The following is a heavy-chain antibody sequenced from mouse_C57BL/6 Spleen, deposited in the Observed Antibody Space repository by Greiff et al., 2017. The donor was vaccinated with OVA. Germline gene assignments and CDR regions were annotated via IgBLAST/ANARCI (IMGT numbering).Heavy chain of an antibody. D-gene: IGHD2-3*01. J-gene: IGHJ2*01. Sequence: EVHLVESGGGLVKPGGSLKLSCAASGFTFSSYAMSWVRQTPEKRLEWVATISDGGSYTYYPDNVKGRFTISRDNAKNNLYLQMSHLKSEDTAMYYCARDLGDGTSGNYFDYWGQGTTLTVSS. CDR3: ARDLGDGTSGNYFDY. V-gene: IGHV5-4*01. CDR1: GFTFSSYA. CDR2: ISDGGSYT.